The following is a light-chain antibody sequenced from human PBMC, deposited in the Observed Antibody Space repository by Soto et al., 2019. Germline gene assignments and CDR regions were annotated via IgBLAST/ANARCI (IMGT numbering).Light chain of an antibody. V-gene: IGKV1-33*01. Sequence: DIQMTQSPSSLSASVGDRVTITCQASQDISNYLNWYQQKPGKAPKLLIYEASNLETGVPSRFSGSGSGTDFTFTISSLQPEAIATDYCQQYHNLRPTLTFGRGTKVEIK. CDR3: QQYHNLRPTLT. CDR1: QDISNY. J-gene: IGKJ4*01. CDR2: EAS.